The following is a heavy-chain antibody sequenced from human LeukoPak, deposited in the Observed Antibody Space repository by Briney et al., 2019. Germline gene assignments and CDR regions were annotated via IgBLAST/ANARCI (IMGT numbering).Heavy chain of an antibody. CDR1: GFTFSSYS. D-gene: IGHD6-19*01. V-gene: IGHV3-21*04. J-gene: IGHJ4*02. CDR2: ISSSSSYI. Sequence: GGSLRLSCAASGFTFSSYSMNWVRQAPGKGLGWVSSISSSSSYIYYADSVKGRFTISRDNAKNSLYLQMNSLRAEDTAVYYCAKGLTPFASLTSRAKGMAVAAFDSWGQGTLATVSS. CDR3: AKGLTPFASLTSRAKGMAVAAFDS.